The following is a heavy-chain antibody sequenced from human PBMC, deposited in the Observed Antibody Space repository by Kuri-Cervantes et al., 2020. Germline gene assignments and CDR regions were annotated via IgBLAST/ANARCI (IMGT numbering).Heavy chain of an antibody. CDR2: ISYDGSEK. J-gene: IGHJ4*02. V-gene: IGHV3-30*03. CDR3: TTVALGAAAGRYLNY. D-gene: IGHD2-15*01. CDR1: GFIFSDYG. Sequence: GESLKISCAASGFIFSDYGMHWVRQAPGKGLEWVAVISYDGSEKYYADSVKGRFTISRDNSKNTLSLQMNSLKTEDTAMYYCTTVALGAAAGRYLNYWGQGTLVTVSS.